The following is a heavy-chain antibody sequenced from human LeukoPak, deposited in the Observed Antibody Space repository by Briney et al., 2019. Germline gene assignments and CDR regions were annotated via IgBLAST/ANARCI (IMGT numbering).Heavy chain of an antibody. D-gene: IGHD4-17*01. CDR2: INHSGST. CDR1: GGSFSGYY. J-gene: IGHJ6*03. V-gene: IGHV4-34*01. CDR3: ARLTVTIKEAYYYYMDV. Sequence: PSETLSLTCAVYGGSFSGYYWSWIRQPPGKGLEWIGEINHSGSTNYNPSLKSRVTISVDTSKNQFSLKLSSVTAADTAVYYCARLTVTIKEAYYYYMDVWGKGTTVTISS.